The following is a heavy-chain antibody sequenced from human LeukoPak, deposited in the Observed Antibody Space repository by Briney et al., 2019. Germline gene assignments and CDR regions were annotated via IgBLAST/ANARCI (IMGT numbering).Heavy chain of an antibody. CDR3: AKDVWFGELWWYFDL. V-gene: IGHV3-23*01. D-gene: IGHD3-10*01. CDR2: ISGSGGST. Sequence: GGSLRLSCAASGFTFSSYAMSWVRQAPGKGREWVSAISGSGGSTYYADSVKGGFTISRDNSKNTLYLQMNSLRAEDTAVYYCAKDVWFGELWWYFDLWGRGTLVTVSS. CDR1: GFTFSSYA. J-gene: IGHJ2*01.